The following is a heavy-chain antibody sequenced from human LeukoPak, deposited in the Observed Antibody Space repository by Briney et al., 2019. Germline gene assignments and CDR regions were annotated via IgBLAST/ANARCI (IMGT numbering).Heavy chain of an antibody. CDR3: ARGYDSKSTYFNY. D-gene: IGHD5-12*01. V-gene: IGHV4-59*01. J-gene: IGHJ4*02. CDR2: INYSGST. Sequence: SETLSLTCTVSGGSISGYYWNWIRQPPGKGLEWIGYINYSGSTNYNPSLKSRVTISVDTSKNQFCLRLNSVTAADTAVYYCARGYDSKSTYFNYWGQGTLVTVSS. CDR1: GGSISGYY.